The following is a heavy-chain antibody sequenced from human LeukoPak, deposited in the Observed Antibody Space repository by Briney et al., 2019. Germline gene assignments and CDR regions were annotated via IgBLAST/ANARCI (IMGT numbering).Heavy chain of an antibody. V-gene: IGHV4-59*01. CDR1: GGSISSYY. Sequence: SETLSLTCTVSGGSISSYYWNWIRQAPGKGLEWIGYIHYSGSTSHNSSLKSRVTISVDTSKNQYSLKLSSVTAADTAVYYCARDGVAGGFDYWGQGTLVTVSS. CDR3: ARDGVAGGFDY. J-gene: IGHJ4*02. CDR2: IHYSGST. D-gene: IGHD6-19*01.